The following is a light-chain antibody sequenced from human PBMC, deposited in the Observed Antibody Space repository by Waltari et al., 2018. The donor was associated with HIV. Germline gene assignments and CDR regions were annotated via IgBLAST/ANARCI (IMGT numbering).Light chain of an antibody. Sequence: DVVMTQSPLSLSVTLGLPASLSCRSGQTLLYSDGNTYVSWVQQRPGQSPRRLIYRVANRDSGVPDIFSGSGSGTDFTLSISRVEAEDVGVYYCMQSTHWPLTFGGGTKVEIK. CDR1: QTLLYSDGNTY. V-gene: IGKV2-30*01. CDR2: RVA. J-gene: IGKJ4*01. CDR3: MQSTHWPLT.